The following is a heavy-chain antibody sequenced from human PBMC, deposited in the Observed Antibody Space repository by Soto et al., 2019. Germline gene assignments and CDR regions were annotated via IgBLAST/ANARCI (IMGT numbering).Heavy chain of an antibody. CDR2: ISAYNGNT. CDR1: GYTFTSYG. CDR3: ARAVVVVVPATKKEYNWFDP. D-gene: IGHD2-2*01. Sequence: GASVKVSCKASGYTFTSYGISRVRQAPGQGLEWMGWISAYNGNTNYAQKLRGRVTMTTDTSTSTAYMELRSLRSDDTAVYYCARAVVVVVPATKKEYNWFDPWGQGTLVTVSS. V-gene: IGHV1-18*01. J-gene: IGHJ5*02.